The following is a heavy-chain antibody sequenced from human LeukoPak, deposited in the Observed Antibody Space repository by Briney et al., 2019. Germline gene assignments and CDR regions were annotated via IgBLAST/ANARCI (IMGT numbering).Heavy chain of an antibody. D-gene: IGHD2-15*01. CDR3: AKGSQAESIYSN. V-gene: IGHV4-59*01. J-gene: IGHJ4*02. CDR2: IYYSGST. CDR1: GGSISSYY. Sequence: PETLSLTCTVSGGSISSYYWSWIRQPPGKGLEWIGYIYYSGSTNYNPSLKSRVTISVDTSKNQFSLKLSSVTAADTAVYYCAKGSQAESIYSNWGQGTLVTVSS.